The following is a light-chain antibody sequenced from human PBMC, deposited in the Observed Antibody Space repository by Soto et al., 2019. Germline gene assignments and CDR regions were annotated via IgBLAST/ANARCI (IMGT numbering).Light chain of an antibody. CDR2: QDS. V-gene: IGLV3-1*01. Sequence: SYELTQPPSVSVSPGQTASITCSGDKLGDKYACWYQQKPGQSPVLVIYQDSKRPSGIPERFSGSNSGNTATLTISGTQPMDEADYYCQAWDSSLRVVFGGGTKLTVL. J-gene: IGLJ2*01. CDR3: QAWDSSLRVV. CDR1: KLGDKY.